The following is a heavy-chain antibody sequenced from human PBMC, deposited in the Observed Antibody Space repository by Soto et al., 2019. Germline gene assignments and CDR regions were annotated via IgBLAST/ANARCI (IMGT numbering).Heavy chain of an antibody. D-gene: IGHD3-10*01. CDR3: ARGGGILPIINAFDI. V-gene: IGHV1-69*13. Sequence: GASVKVSCKASGGTFSSYAISWVRQAPGQGLEWMGGIIPIFGTANYAQKFQGRVTITADESTSTAYMELSSLRSEDTAVYYCARGGGILPIINAFDIWGQGTMVTVSS. CDR1: GGTFSSYA. J-gene: IGHJ3*02. CDR2: IIPIFGTA.